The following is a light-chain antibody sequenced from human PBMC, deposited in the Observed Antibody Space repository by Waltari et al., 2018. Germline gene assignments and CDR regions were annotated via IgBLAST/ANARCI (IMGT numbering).Light chain of an antibody. V-gene: IGLV1-36*01. CDR3: AAWDDSLNGWV. CDR1: SSNIGNNA. J-gene: IGLJ3*02. Sequence: QSVLTQPPSVSEAPRQRVTISCSGSSSNIGNNAVNWYQQLPGKAPKLLIYFDDLLPSGVSDRFSGSQSGTSASLAISGLQSEDEADYHCAAWDDSLNGWVFGGGTKLTVL. CDR2: FDD.